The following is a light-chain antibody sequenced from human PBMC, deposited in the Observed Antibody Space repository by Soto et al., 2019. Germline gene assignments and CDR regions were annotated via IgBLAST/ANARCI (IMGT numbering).Light chain of an antibody. Sequence: EIVLTQSPATLSAFPGDRVTLSCRASPALNTKLAWYQHKPGQAPRLLIYLTSNRAAGVPARFSAWGSETDFPLTISDVEPEDFAVYYCHQRQSWPRTFGQGTKVEIK. CDR2: LTS. CDR1: PALNTK. CDR3: HQRQSWPRT. J-gene: IGKJ1*01. V-gene: IGKV3-11*01.